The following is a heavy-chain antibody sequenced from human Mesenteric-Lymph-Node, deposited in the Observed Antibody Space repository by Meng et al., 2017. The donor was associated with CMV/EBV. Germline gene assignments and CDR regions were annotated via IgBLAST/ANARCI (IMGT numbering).Heavy chain of an antibody. J-gene: IGHJ4*02. CDR1: GLTFDNFA. D-gene: IGHD6-13*01. CDR2: VHYDGTNK. CDR3: APSWGGSSWYFDY. Sequence: GESLKISCAASGLTFDNFAMHWVRHAPGKGLEWVAFVHYDGTNKYYADSVKGRFTISRDNSKNTLYLQMNSLKPEDTAVYYCAPSWGGSSWYFDYWGQGTLVTVSS. V-gene: IGHV3-30*02.